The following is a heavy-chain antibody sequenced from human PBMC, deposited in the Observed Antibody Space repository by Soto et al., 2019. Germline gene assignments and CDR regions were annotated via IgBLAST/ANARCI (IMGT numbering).Heavy chain of an antibody. V-gene: IGHV3-33*01. D-gene: IGHD1-1*01. CDR2: IWYDGSNK. CDR3: ARGRWVEEAYNYFAY. Sequence: LRRSCAASGFNFSIYGMHWGRQTPGKGLEWVAVIWYDGSNKYYADSVKGRFTISRDNSNNMLYLQMNSLRTEDTAVYYCARGRWVEEAYNYFAYWGQGTLVTVSS. CDR1: GFNFSIYG. J-gene: IGHJ4*02.